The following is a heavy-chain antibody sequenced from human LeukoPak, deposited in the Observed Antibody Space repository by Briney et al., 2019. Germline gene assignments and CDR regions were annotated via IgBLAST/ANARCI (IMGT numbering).Heavy chain of an antibody. V-gene: IGHV3-23*01. Sequence: PGGSLRLSCAASGFTFSSYAMSWVRQAPGKGLEWVSAISGSGGSTYYADSVKGRFTISRDNSKNTLYLQMNSLRAEDTAVYYCAKRGQLEGVSGYYFDYWGQGTLVTVSS. CDR2: ISGSGGST. D-gene: IGHD3-10*01. CDR1: GFTFSSYA. J-gene: IGHJ4*02. CDR3: AKRGQLEGVSGYYFDY.